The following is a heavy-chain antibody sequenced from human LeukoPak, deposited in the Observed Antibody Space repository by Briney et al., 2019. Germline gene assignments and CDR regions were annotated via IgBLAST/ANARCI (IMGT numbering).Heavy chain of an antibody. Sequence: GGSLRLSCAASGFTFSDYYMSWIRQAPGKGLEWVSYISSSGSTIYYADSVKGRFTISRDNAKNTLYLQMNSLRAEDTAVYYCARESNNNYYDSSGYYYPDAFDIWGQGTMVTVSS. D-gene: IGHD3-22*01. CDR2: ISSSGSTI. CDR3: ARESNNNYYDSSGYYYPDAFDI. CDR1: GFTFSDYY. V-gene: IGHV3-11*04. J-gene: IGHJ3*02.